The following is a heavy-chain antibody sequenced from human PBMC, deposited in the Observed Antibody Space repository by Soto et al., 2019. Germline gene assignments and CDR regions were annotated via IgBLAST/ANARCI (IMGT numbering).Heavy chain of an antibody. CDR1: GFTFSSYG. CDR3: TTSPRALNDY. J-gene: IGHJ4*02. V-gene: IGHV3-30*03. Sequence: GGSLRLSCAASGFTFSSYGMHWVRQAPGKGLEWVAVISYDGSNKYYADSVKGRFTISRDNSKNTLYLQMNSLKTEDTAVYYCTTSPRALNDYWGQGTLVTVSS. CDR2: ISYDGSNK.